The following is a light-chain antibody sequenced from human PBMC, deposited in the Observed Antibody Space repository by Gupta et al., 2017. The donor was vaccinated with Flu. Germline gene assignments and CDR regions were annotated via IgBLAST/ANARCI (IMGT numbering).Light chain of an antibody. V-gene: IGKV3-15*01. CDR2: RAS. CDR3: QQFNKWPLT. CDR1: QSVSSN. J-gene: IGKJ4*01. Sequence: EIVMTQSPATLSVSPGERATLSCRASQSVSSNLVWYQQKPGQAPRLLIFRASTRATGIPARFSGSWSGTEFTLTISSLQSEDFAVYYCQQFNKWPLTFGGGTKVEIK.